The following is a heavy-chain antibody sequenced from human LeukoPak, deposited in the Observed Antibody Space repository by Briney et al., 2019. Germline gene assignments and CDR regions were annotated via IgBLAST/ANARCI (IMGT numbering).Heavy chain of an antibody. CDR1: GGTFSSYA. J-gene: IGHJ4*02. CDR2: IIPIFGTA. V-gene: IGHV1-69*05. CDR3: ARGYYSSSWYLGKKSGYYFDY. Sequence: GASVKVSCKASGGTFSSYAISWVRQAPGQGLEWMGGIIPIFGTANYAQKFQGRVTITTDESTSTAYMELSSLRFEDTAVYYCARGYYSSSWYLGKKSGYYFDYWGQGTLVTVSS. D-gene: IGHD6-13*01.